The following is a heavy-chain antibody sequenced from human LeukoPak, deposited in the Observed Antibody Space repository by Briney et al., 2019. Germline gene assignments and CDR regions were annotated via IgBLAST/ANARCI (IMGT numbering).Heavy chain of an antibody. J-gene: IGHJ6*02. V-gene: IGHV4-34*01. D-gene: IGHD3-10*01. CDR3: ARGRASLQPWYYYGSGSYRLRYGMDV. CDR1: GGSFSGYY. CDR2: INHSGST. Sequence: SETLSLTCAVYGGSFSGYYWSWIRQPPGKGLEWIGEINHSGSTNYNPSLKSRVTISVDTSKNQFSLKLSSVTAADTAVYYCARGRASLQPWYYYGSGSYRLRYGMDVWGQGTTVTVSS.